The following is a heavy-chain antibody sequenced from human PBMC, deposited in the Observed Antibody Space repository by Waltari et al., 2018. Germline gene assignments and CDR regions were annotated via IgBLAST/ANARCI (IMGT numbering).Heavy chain of an antibody. J-gene: IGHJ6*02. CDR2: INHSGST. Sequence: SLTCAVYGGSFSGYYWSWIRQPPGKGLEWIGEINHSGSTNYNPSLKSRVTISVDTSKNQFSLKLSSVTAADTAVYYCARGGEQLVPHLYYYYGMDVWGQGTTVTVSS. V-gene: IGHV4-34*01. CDR3: ARGGEQLVPHLYYYYGMDV. D-gene: IGHD6-13*01. CDR1: GGSFSGYY.